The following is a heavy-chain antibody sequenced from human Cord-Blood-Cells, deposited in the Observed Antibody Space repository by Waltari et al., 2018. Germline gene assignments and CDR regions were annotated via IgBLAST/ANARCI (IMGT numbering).Heavy chain of an antibody. J-gene: IGHJ4*02. CDR3: ARGGFYGSGSYYY. CDR1: GFTFSRYW. Sequence: EVQLVESGGGLVQPGGSLRLSCAASGFTFSRYWMSWVRQAPGKGLEWVANIKQDGSEKYYVDSVKGRFTISRDNAKNSLYLQMNSLRAEDTAVYYCARGGFYGSGSYYYWGQGTLVTVSS. CDR2: IKQDGSEK. V-gene: IGHV3-7*01. D-gene: IGHD3-10*01.